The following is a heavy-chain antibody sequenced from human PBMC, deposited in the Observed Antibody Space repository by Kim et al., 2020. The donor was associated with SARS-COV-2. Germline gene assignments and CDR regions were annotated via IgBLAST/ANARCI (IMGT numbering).Heavy chain of an antibody. CDR1: GGSVRTYY. J-gene: IGHJ6*01. CDR2: IFYSGNT. Sequence: SETLSLTCTVSGGSVRTYYWNWIRQTPGKGLEWIGYIFYSGNTNYNPSLESRVTISVDTSKNQFSLKLTSLTAADTATYYCARDKRIQKVVDFGELKGFYGMDVWGQETTVTVSS. D-gene: IGHD3-10*01. V-gene: IGHV4-59*02. CDR3: ARDKRIQKVVDFGELKGFYGMDV.